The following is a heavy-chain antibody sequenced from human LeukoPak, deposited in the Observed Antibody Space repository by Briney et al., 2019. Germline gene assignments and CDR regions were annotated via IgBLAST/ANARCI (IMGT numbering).Heavy chain of an antibody. D-gene: IGHD1-26*01. CDR2: INSDGSST. V-gene: IGHV3-74*01. CDR3: ARPRGGAYAGAFDI. J-gene: IGHJ3*02. Sequence: GGSLRLSCAASGFTFSSYWMHWVRQAPGKGLVWVSRINSDGSSTTYADSVKGRFTISRDNAKNSLYLQMNSLRAEDTAVYYCARPRGGAYAGAFDIWGQGTMVTVSS. CDR1: GFTFSSYW.